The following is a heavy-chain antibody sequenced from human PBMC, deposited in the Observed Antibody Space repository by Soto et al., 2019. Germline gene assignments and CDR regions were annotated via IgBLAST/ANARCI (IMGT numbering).Heavy chain of an antibody. CDR3: ARGVDAGLDY. J-gene: IGHJ4*02. V-gene: IGHV1-8*01. CDR2: MSPQNDNT. D-gene: IGHD6-13*01. CDR1: GYTFTSYD. Sequence: APVKVSCKASGYTFTSYDINWVRQATGQGLEWMGWMSPQNDNTGYAQNFQGRVIMTRDTSINTAYLELSSLRPEDTAVYYCARGVDAGLDYWGQGALVTVSS.